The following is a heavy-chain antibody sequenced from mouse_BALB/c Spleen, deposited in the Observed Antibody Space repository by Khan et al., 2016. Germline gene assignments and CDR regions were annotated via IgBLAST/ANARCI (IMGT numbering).Heavy chain of an antibody. CDR1: GFSLTSYG. V-gene: IGHV2-9*02. Sequence: QVQLKESGPGLVAPSQSLSITCTVSGFSLTSYGVHWVRQPPGKGLEWLGVIWAGGSTNYNSALMSRLSISKDNSKSQVFLKMNSLQTDDTAMYSCARDGGNYLYWGQGTLVTVSA. D-gene: IGHD2-1*01. CDR3: ARDGGNYLY. J-gene: IGHJ3*01. CDR2: IWAGGST.